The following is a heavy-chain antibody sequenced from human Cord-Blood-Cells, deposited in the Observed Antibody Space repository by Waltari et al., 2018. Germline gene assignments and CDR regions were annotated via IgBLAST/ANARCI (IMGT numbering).Heavy chain of an antibody. V-gene: IGHV1-69*09. CDR2: IIPILGIA. Sequence: QVQLVQSGAEVKKPRAWVKVSCKGSGGTFSSYAISRVSKAAGQGLEWMGRIIPILGIANYAQKFQGRVTITADKSTSTAYMELSSLRSEDTAVYYCARSYGSGSYWFDPWGQGTLVTVSS. CDR1: GGTFSSYA. J-gene: IGHJ5*02. D-gene: IGHD3-10*01. CDR3: ARSYGSGSYWFDP.